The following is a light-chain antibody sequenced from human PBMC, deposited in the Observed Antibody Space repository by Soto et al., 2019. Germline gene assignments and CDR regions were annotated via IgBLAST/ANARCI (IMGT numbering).Light chain of an antibody. CDR1: SSDVGSYNL. Sequence: QSVLTQPASVSGSPGQSITISCTGTSSDVGSYNLVSWYQQHPGKAPKLMIYEGSKRPSGVSNRFSGSKSGNTASLTISGLQAEDEADYYCCPYAGSSTSFGTGTKVTVL. CDR3: CPYAGSSTS. V-gene: IGLV2-23*01. J-gene: IGLJ1*01. CDR2: EGS.